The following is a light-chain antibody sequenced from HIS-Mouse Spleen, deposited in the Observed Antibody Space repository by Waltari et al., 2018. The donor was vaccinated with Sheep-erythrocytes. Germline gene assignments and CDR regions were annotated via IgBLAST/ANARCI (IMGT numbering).Light chain of an antibody. V-gene: IGLV3-10*01. CDR2: EDS. J-gene: IGLJ2*01. Sequence: SYELPQPPSVSVSPGQTPRITCSGDALPQQYAYWYQQKSGQAPVLVIYEDSKRPSGIPERFSGSSSGTMATLTISGAQVEDEADYYCYSTDSSGNHSVFGGGTKLTVL. CDR3: YSTDSSGNHSV. CDR1: ALPQQY.